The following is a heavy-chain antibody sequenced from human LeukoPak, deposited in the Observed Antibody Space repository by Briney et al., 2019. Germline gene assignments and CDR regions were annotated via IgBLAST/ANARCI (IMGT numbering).Heavy chain of an antibody. J-gene: IGHJ4*02. Sequence: SVKVSCKASGGTFSSYAISWVRQAPGQGLEWMGGIIPIFGTANYAQKFQGRVTITADESTSTAYMELSSLRSEDTAVYYCVRDGRGGNPKGNLIDYWGQGTLVTVSS. CDR2: IIPIFGTA. V-gene: IGHV1-69*13. CDR1: GGTFSSYA. CDR3: VRDGRGGNPKGNLIDY. D-gene: IGHD3-10*01.